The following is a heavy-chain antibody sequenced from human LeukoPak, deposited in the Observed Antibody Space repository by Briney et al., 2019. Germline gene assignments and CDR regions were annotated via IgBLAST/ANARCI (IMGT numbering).Heavy chain of an antibody. CDR3: ARGVGSSWYGYYFDY. D-gene: IGHD6-13*01. CDR1: GGSISSSSYY. V-gene: IGHV4-39*07. Sequence: SETLSLTCTVSGGSISSSSYYWGWIRQPPGKGREWIGSIYYSGSTYYNPSLKSRVTISVDTSKNQFSLKLSSVTAADTAVYYCARGVGSSWYGYYFDYWGQGTLVTVSS. J-gene: IGHJ4*02. CDR2: IYYSGST.